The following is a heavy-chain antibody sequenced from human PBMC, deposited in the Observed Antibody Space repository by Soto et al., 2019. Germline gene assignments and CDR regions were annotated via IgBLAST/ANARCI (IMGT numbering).Heavy chain of an antibody. V-gene: IGHV3-23*01. J-gene: IGHJ5*02. CDR1: GFPFSEFA. CDR2: ITDNGATT. Sequence: GGSLRLSCAASGFPFSEFAMSWVRQAPGKGLEWVSGITDNGATTYYADSVKGRFTISIDKTRNTLYLEMNSLGAEDAAIYQCAQDQRPGCRNGRCGIGVVSWGQGT. D-gene: IGHD2-21*01. CDR3: AQDQRPGCRNGRCGIGVVS.